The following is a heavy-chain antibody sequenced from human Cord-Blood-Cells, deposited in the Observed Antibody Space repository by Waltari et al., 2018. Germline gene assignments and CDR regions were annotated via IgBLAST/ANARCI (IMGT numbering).Heavy chain of an antibody. Sequence: QVQLQQWGAGLLKPSETLSLTCAVYGWSFSGYYWSWIRQPPGKGLEWIGEINHSGSTNYNPSLKSRVTISVDTSKNQFSLKLSSVTAADTAVYYCARRGPGPGYSGSYYYYYYGMDVWGQGTTVTVSS. CDR3: ARRGPGPGYSGSYYYYYYGMDV. J-gene: IGHJ6*02. V-gene: IGHV4-34*01. CDR1: GWSFSGYY. D-gene: IGHD1-26*01. CDR2: INHSGST.